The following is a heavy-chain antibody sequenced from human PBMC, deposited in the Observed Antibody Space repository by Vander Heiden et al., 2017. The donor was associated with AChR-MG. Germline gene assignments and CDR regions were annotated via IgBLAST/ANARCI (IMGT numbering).Heavy chain of an antibody. J-gene: IGHJ4*02. Sequence: QVQLVQSGAEVTKPGASVRVSCETSGYTFTTYAIHWVRQAPGHGLEYLGYINPGTGNARYSQKFQGTLSITRDISANTAYMELSSLTSDDTAVYYCARDPLNRRVPYYYFDFWGQGTLVTVSS. CDR1: GYTFTTYA. CDR3: ARDPLNRRVPYYYFDF. V-gene: IGHV1-3*01. D-gene: IGHD2-21*01. CDR2: INPGTGNA.